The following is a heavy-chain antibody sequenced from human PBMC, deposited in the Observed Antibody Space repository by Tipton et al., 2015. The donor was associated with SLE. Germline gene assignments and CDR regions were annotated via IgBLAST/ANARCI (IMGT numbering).Heavy chain of an antibody. CDR3: ARVPPWIAIAFDI. CDR2: INHSGST. V-gene: IGHV4-34*01. J-gene: IGHJ3*02. D-gene: IGHD5-12*01. Sequence: TLSLTCAVYGGSFSGYYWGWIRQPPGKGLEWIGEINHSGSTNYNPSLKSRVTISVDTSKNQFSLKLSSVTAADTAVYYCARVPPWIAIAFDIWGQGTVVTVSS. CDR1: GGSFSGYY.